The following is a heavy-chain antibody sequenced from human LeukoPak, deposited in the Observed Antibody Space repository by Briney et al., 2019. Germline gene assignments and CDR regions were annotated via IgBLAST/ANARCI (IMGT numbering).Heavy chain of an antibody. D-gene: IGHD3-22*01. V-gene: IGHV3-23*01. Sequence: PGGSLRLSCAASGFIFSSYAMSWVRQAPGKGLEWVSAISGSGGSTYYADSVKGRFTISRDNSKNTLYLQMNSLRAEDTAVYYCAKAGRASSRHDYYDSSSLWADWGIDYWGQGTLVTVSS. CDR1: GFIFSSYA. J-gene: IGHJ4*02. CDR2: ISGSGGST. CDR3: AKAGRASSRHDYYDSSSLWADWGIDY.